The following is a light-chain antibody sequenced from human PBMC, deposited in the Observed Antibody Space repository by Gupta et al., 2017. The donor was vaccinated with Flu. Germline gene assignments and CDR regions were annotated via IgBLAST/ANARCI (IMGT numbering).Light chain of an antibody. CDR2: EGS. J-gene: IGLJ3*02. CDR3: CSYAAGTTWV. CDR1: ISDVGSYNL. Sequence: QSALTQPASVSGSPGQSITIPCTGTISDVGSYNLVSWYQQHPGRAPKLMIYEGSKRPSGISNRFSGSKSGNTASLTISGLQAEDEADYYCCSYAAGTTWVFGGGTQVTVL. V-gene: IGLV2-23*01.